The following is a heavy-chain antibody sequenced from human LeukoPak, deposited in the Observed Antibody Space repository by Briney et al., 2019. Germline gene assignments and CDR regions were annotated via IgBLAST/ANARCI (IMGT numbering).Heavy chain of an antibody. J-gene: IGHJ4*02. CDR3: AKLWAGSFFDY. Sequence: GGSLRLSCAASGFTFSTYAMNWVRQAPGKGLEWVSTISGSGDSTYYADSVKGRFTISGDNSKNTLYLQMNSLRAEDTAIYHCAKLWAGSFFDYWGQGALVTVSS. CDR1: GFTFSTYA. D-gene: IGHD1-26*01. CDR2: ISGSGDST. V-gene: IGHV3-23*01.